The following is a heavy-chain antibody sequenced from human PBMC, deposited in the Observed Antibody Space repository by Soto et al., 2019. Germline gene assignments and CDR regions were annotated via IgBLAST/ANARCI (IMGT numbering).Heavy chain of an antibody. D-gene: IGHD3-10*01. CDR1: GGSLNNTNYY. V-gene: IGHV4-39*01. J-gene: IGHJ2*01. CDR3: TAVVRGVIPTTIKWYFDL. Sequence: TSETLSLTCNVSGGSLNNTNYYWGWIRQPPGKGLEWIGSGYYTGSTYYNPSLRSRLTISVDTSKNQFSLNLRSVTAADTAVYYCTAVVRGVIPTTIKWYFDLWGRGTLVTVSS. CDR2: GYYTGST.